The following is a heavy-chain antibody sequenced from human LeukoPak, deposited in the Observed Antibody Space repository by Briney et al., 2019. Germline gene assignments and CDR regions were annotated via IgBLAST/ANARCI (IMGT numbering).Heavy chain of an antibody. CDR3: ARQIASAGTAGFDF. J-gene: IGHJ4*02. Sequence: SETLSLTCTVSGGSISSYYWSWIRQPAGKGLECSGRIYSTGSTNYNPSLKSRVTMSVDTSKNQFSLRLRSVTAADTAVYYCARQIASAGTAGFDFWGQGALVTVSS. V-gene: IGHV4-4*07. CDR1: GGSISSYY. CDR2: IYSTGST. D-gene: IGHD6-13*01.